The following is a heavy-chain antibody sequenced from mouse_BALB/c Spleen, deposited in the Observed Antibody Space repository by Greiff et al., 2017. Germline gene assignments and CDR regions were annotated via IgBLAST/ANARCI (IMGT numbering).Heavy chain of an antibody. CDR3: ARNYGSSYGYAMDY. CDR1: GDSITSGY. Sequence: EVQLQQSGPSLVKPSQTLSLTCSVTGDSITSGYWNWIRKFPGNKLEYMGYISYSGSTYYNPSLKSRISITRDTSKNQYYLQLNSVTTEDTATYYCARNYGSSYGYAMDYWGQGTSVTVSS. J-gene: IGHJ4*01. V-gene: IGHV3-8*02. D-gene: IGHD1-1*01. CDR2: ISYSGST.